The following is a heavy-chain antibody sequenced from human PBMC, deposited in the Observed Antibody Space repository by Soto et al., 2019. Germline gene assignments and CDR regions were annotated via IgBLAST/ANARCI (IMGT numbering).Heavy chain of an antibody. CDR3: ARAQGSGFLVS. J-gene: IGHJ4*02. Sequence: QVQLQESGPGLVKPSQTLSLTCTVSGGSISSGDYYWSWIRQPPGKGLEWIGYIYYSGSTYYNPSIKSRVTISVDTSKNQSSLKLSSVTAADTAVYSCARAQGSGFLVSWGQGTPVTVSS. V-gene: IGHV4-30-4*01. CDR1: GGSISSGDYY. D-gene: IGHD3-10*01. CDR2: IYYSGST.